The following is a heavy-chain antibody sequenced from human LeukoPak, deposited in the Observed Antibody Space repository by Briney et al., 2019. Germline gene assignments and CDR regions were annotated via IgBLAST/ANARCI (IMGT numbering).Heavy chain of an antibody. D-gene: IGHD1-26*01. CDR1: GASISNHY. V-gene: IGHV4-59*11. J-gene: IGHJ4*02. Sequence: SETLSLTCTVSGASISNHYWNWVRQSPGKGLEWIGYIYYSGSTNYNPSLKSRVTISVDTSKNQFSLKLSSVTAADTAVYYCARGDYSGPFDYWDQGTLVTVSS. CDR3: ARGDYSGPFDY. CDR2: IYYSGST.